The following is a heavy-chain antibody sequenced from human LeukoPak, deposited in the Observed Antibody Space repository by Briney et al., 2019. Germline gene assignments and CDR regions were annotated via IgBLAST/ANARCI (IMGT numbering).Heavy chain of an antibody. J-gene: IGHJ4*02. V-gene: IGHV1-2*02. CDR2: INPNSGGT. CDR1: GYTFTSCY. CDR3: ARSYSSSWYGDY. Sequence: ASVKVSCKASGYTFTSCYMHWVRQAPGQGLEWMGWINPNSGGTNYAQKFQGRVTMTRDTSISTAYMELSRLRSDDTAVYYCARSYSSSWYGDYWGQGTLVTVSS. D-gene: IGHD6-13*01.